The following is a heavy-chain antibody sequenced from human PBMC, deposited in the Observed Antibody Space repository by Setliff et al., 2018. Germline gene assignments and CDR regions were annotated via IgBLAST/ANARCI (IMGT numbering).Heavy chain of an antibody. V-gene: IGHV4-61*09. D-gene: IGHD3-3*01. CDR2: IYTSWST. CDR1: GDSISSRHYY. J-gene: IGHJ6*03. Sequence: SETLSLTCAVSGDSISSRHYYWSWIRQPAGKGLEWLGQIYTSWSTNYNPSLKGRATLSIDASKKQFSLKLTSVTAADTAVYYCARMSGFLYMDVWGKGTTVTVSS. CDR3: ARMSGFLYMDV.